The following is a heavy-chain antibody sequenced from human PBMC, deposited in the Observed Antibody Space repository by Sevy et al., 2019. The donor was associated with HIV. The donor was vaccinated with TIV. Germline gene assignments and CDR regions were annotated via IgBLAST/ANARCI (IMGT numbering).Heavy chain of an antibody. CDR2: VSWNGRSL. CDR3: ARDAGTGGSYMGYYFGMDV. Sequence: GGSLRLSCVTSGFTFDDHGMHWVREIPGKGLEWVSGVSWNGRSLGYADTVKGRFIISRENAKKSVSLQMNSLRTEDTALYYCARDAGTGGSYMGYYFGMDVWGQGITVTVSS. V-gene: IGHV3-9*01. D-gene: IGHD3-10*01. J-gene: IGHJ6*02. CDR1: GFTFDDHG.